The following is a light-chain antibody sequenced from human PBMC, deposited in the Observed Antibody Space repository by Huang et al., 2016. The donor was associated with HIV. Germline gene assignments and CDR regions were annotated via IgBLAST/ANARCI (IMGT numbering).Light chain of an antibody. J-gene: IGKJ4*01. CDR2: SAS. V-gene: IGKV1D-12*01. CDR1: QGIRSW. CDR3: QQANSFPLT. Sequence: DIQMTQFPSSVSASVGDRVIITCRASQGIRSWLAWYQQKPGEAPKLLIYSASRLQRGVPSRFSVSGSGTDFTLTINGLQPEDFATYYCQQANSFPLTFGGGTKVEIK.